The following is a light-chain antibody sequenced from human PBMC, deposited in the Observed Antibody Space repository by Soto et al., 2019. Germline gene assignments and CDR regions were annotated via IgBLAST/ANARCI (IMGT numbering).Light chain of an antibody. CDR1: SSDVGGYNY. V-gene: IGLV2-14*01. J-gene: IGLJ1*01. CDR3: SSYTSRGRV. Sequence: QSVLTQPASVSGSPGQSITISCTGTSSDVGGYNYVSWYQQHPGKAPKLMIYEVSNRPSGVSNRFSGSKSGNTASLTISGLQAEDEADYYCSSYTSRGRVFGTGTKVTVL. CDR2: EVS.